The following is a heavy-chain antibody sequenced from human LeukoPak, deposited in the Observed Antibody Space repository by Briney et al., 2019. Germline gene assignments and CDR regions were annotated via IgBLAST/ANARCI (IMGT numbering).Heavy chain of an antibody. CDR3: ARGSLGIAAHDS. J-gene: IGHJ4*02. V-gene: IGHV4-4*07. D-gene: IGHD6-13*01. CDR1: TGSVIPYY. Sequence: PSETLSLTCSVSTGSVIPYYWSWIRQPAGKEFQWIGRIHPTGSTDYNPSLKSRVTMSVDTSKKQISLNLTSVTAADTAVYYCARGSLGIAAHDSWGQGTLVTVSS. CDR2: IHPTGST.